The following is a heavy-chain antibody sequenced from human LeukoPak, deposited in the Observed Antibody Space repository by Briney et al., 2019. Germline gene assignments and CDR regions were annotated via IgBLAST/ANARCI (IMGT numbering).Heavy chain of an antibody. D-gene: IGHD2-2*01. CDR3: ARSRRGVVPAAIFDY. J-gene: IGHJ4*02. CDR2: IYYIGRP. CDR1: GGSISSYH. V-gene: IGHV4-59*08. Sequence: SETLSLTCTVSGGSISSYHWSWIRQPPGKGLECVGFIYYIGRPTYNPSLKSRVTISLDTSKNQFSLTLNSVTAADTAVYYCARSRRGVVPAAIFDYWGQGTLVTVSS.